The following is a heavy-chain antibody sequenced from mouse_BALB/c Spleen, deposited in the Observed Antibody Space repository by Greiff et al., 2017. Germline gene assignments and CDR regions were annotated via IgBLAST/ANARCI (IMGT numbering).Heavy chain of an antibody. CDR1: GYTFTSYY. V-gene: IGHV1S81*02. J-gene: IGHJ2*01. CDR3: TRGNSYFDY. CDR2: INPSNGGT. Sequence: VQLQQSGAELVKPGASVKLSCKASGYTFTSYYMYWVKQRPGQGLEWIGEINPSNGGTNFNEKFKSKATLTVDKSSSTAYMQLSSLTSEDSAVYYCTRGNSYFDYWGQGTTLTVSS. D-gene: IGHD2-1*01.